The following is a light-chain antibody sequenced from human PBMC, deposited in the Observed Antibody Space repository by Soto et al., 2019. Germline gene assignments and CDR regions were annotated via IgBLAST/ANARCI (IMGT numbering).Light chain of an antibody. CDR3: QQYGSSLFT. V-gene: IGKV3-20*01. CDR1: QSVSNKY. Sequence: DIVLTQSPGTLSLSPGERATLSCRASQSVSNKYLAWYQQKPGQAPRVLIYGTSIRASGVPERFSGGGSGTDFTLTITRLEPEDFAVYYCQQYGSSLFTFGPGTKVDFK. J-gene: IGKJ3*01. CDR2: GTS.